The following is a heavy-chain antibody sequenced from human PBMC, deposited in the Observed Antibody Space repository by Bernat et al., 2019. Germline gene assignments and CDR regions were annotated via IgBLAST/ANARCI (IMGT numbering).Heavy chain of an antibody. Sequence: QVQLVESGGGVVQPGRSLRLSCAASGFTFSSYAMHWVRQAPGKGLEWVAVISYDGSNKYYADSVKGRFTISRDNSKNTLYLQMNSLRAEDTAVYYCASGGYYDSSGYYYVLDFPFDIWGQGTMVTVSS. CDR1: GFTFSSYA. J-gene: IGHJ3*02. D-gene: IGHD3-22*01. CDR2: ISYDGSNK. V-gene: IGHV3-30-3*01. CDR3: ASGGYYDSSGYYYVLDFPFDI.